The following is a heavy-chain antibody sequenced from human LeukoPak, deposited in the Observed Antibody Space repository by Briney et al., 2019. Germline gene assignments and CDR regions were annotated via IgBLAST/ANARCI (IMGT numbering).Heavy chain of an antibody. J-gene: IGHJ6*02. CDR1: GFTFSSYE. CDR2: ISSRSSTI. V-gene: IGHV3-48*03. Sequence: PGGSLRLSCAASGFTFSSYEMNWVRQAPGKGLEWISYISSRSSTIYYAGSVKGRFTISRDNAKNSLYLQMNSLRAEDTALYYCARRQPFYGMDVWGQGTTVTVSS. CDR3: ARRQPFYGMDV. D-gene: IGHD1-14*01.